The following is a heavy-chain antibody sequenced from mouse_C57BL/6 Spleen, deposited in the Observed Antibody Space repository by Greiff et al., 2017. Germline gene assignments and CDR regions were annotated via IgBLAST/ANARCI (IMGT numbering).Heavy chain of an antibody. CDR1: GFTFSNYW. D-gene: IGHD2-3*01. Sequence: DVKLVESGGGLVQPGGSMKLSCVASGFTFSNYWMNWVRQSPEKGLEWVAQIRLKSDNYATHYAESVKGRFTISRDVSKSSVYLQMINLRAEDTAIYYCIYDGYPFAYWGQGTLVTVSA. CDR3: IYDGYPFAY. CDR2: IRLKSDNYAT. V-gene: IGHV6-3*01. J-gene: IGHJ3*01.